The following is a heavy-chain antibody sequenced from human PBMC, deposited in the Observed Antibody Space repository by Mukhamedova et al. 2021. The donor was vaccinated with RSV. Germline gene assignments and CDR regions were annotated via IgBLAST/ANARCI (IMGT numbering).Heavy chain of an antibody. CDR2: ISTGSRTI. CDR1: GFNFSLHS. V-gene: IGHV3-48*04. Sequence: GFNFSLHSMNWVRQAPGKGLEWVSYISTGSRTIYHLDSVRGRFTISREDAKNSLYLQMNSLRADDTALYYCVRVGPAFDIWGQGT. J-gene: IGHJ3*02. CDR3: VRVGPAFDI.